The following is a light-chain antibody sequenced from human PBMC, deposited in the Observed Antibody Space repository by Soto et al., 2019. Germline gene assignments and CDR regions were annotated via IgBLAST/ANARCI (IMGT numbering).Light chain of an antibody. CDR2: AAS. J-gene: IGKJ5*01. Sequence: DIQLTQSPSFLSASVGDRVTITCRASQGISSYLAWYQQKPGKAPKLLIYAASTLQSGVPSRFSGSGSGTEFTLTISSLQPEDVATYYCQLLKSYPITFGQGTRLEI. CDR3: QLLKSYPIT. CDR1: QGISSY. V-gene: IGKV1-9*01.